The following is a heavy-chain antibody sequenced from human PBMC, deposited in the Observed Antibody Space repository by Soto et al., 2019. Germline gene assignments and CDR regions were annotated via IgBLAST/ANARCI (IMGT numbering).Heavy chain of an antibody. CDR1: GFSLSTSGVA. J-gene: IGHJ5*02. Sequence: SGPTLVNPTQTLTLTCSFSGFSLSTSGVAVGWIRQSPGKALEWLALIYWDDEKRYSPSLKSRLTITTDTSKNQVILIMTNMNPVDTATYYRVHRRNTYYDNLTGYSKNWFDPWGQGTLVTVSS. V-gene: IGHV2-5*02. CDR3: VHRRNTYYDNLTGYSKNWFDP. D-gene: IGHD3-9*01. CDR2: IYWDDEK.